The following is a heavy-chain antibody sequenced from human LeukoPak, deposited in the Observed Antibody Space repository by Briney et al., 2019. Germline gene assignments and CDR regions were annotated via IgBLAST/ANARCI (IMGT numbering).Heavy chain of an antibody. CDR2: IRSKAYGGTT. CDR3: TRSSNPGYSSSLGS. D-gene: IGHD6-13*01. CDR1: GFTFGDYA. V-gene: IGHV3-49*03. J-gene: IGHJ4*02. Sequence: GGSLRLSRTASGFTFGDYAMSWFRQAPGKGLEWVGFIRSKAYGGTTEYAASVKGRFTISRDDSKSIAYLQMNSLKTEDTAVYYCTRSSNPGYSSSLGSWGQGTLVTVSS.